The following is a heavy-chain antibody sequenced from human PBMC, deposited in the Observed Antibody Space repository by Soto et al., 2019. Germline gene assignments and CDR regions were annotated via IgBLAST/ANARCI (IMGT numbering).Heavy chain of an antibody. Sequence: QVQLQESGPGLVKPSETLSLTCTVSGASVSGGTYYWTWIRQPPGKGLEWIGYMYSTGSTNYNPSLKSRVTISQDTSKNQFSLKLSSVTAADTAIYYCARGFWSGYYAYWGQGTLVIVSS. CDR3: ARGFWSGYYAY. CDR2: MYSTGST. D-gene: IGHD3-3*01. V-gene: IGHV4-61*01. J-gene: IGHJ4*02. CDR1: GASVSGGTYY.